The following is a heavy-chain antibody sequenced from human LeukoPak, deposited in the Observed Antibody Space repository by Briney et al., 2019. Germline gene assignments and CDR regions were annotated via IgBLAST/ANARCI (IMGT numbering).Heavy chain of an antibody. CDR3: ARDAGALYLYGMDV. CDR2: ISSSGSTI. V-gene: IGHV3-48*03. D-gene: IGHD4-17*01. Sequence: GGSLRLTCAASGFTFSTYEMNWVRQAPGKGLEGVSYISSSGSTIYYADSVKGRFTISRDNAKNSLYLQMNSLRAEDTAVYYCARDAGALYLYGMDVWGQGTTVTVSS. J-gene: IGHJ6*02. CDR1: GFTFSTYE.